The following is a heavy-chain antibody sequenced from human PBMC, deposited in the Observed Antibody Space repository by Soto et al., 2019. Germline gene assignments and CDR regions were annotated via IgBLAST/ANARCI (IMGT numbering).Heavy chain of an antibody. J-gene: IGHJ5*02. CDR3: VKETYYYDVSSYYPLGS. V-gene: IGHV3-43*01. D-gene: IGHD3-22*01. Sequence: EVQLVQSGGVVVQPGGSLRLSCAASGFTFDDYNMHWVRQAPGKGLEWVSLISRDGTNTNYAESVKGRFTISRDNSTNSLYSQMHSLRPEDTALYYCVKETYYYDVSSYYPLGSWGQGTLVTVSS. CDR1: GFTFDDYN. CDR2: ISRDGTNT.